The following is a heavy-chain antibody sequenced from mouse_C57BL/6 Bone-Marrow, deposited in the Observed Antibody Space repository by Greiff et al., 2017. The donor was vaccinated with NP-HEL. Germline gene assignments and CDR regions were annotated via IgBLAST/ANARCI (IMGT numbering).Heavy chain of an antibody. V-gene: IGHV6-3*01. Sequence: EVQLQESGGGLVQPGGSMKLSCVASGFTFSNYWMNWVRQSPEKGLEWVAQIRLKSDNYATHYAESVKGRFTISRDDSKSSVYLQMNNLRAEDTGIYYCTNSIENYWGQGTTLTVSS. CDR2: IRLKSDNYAT. J-gene: IGHJ2*01. CDR1: GFTFSNYW. CDR3: TNSIENY. D-gene: IGHD2-10*02.